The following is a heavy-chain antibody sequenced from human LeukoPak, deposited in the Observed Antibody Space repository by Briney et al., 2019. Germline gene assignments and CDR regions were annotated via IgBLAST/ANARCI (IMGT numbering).Heavy chain of an antibody. D-gene: IGHD6-6*01. CDR2: IYTSGST. CDR3: ARESYSSSYLFDF. J-gene: IGHJ4*02. CDR1: GGSISSYY. Sequence: SETLSLTRTVSGGSISSYYWSWIRQPAGKGLEWIGRIYTSGSTNYNPSLKSRVTMSVDTSKNQISLKVNSVTAADTAVYYCARESYSSSYLFDFWGQGTLVTVSS. V-gene: IGHV4-4*07.